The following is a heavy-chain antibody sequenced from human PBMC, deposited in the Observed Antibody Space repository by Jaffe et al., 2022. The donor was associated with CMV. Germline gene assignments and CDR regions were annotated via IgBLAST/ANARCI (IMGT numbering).Heavy chain of an antibody. CDR3: ARDTPDFWSGYYTPNYYYYYGMDV. Sequence: QVQLVQSGAEVKKPGSSVKVSCKASGGTFSSYAISWVRQAPGQGLEWMGGIIPIFGTANYAQKFQGRVTITADESTSTAYMELSSLRSEDTAVYYCARDTPDFWSGYYTPNYYYYYGMDVWGQGTTVTVSS. D-gene: IGHD3-3*01. CDR1: GGTFSSYA. V-gene: IGHV1-69*01. J-gene: IGHJ6*02. CDR2: IIPIFGTA.